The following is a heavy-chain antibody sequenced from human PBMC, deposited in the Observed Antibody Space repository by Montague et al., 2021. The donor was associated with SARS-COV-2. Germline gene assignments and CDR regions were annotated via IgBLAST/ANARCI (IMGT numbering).Heavy chain of an antibody. V-gene: IGHV4-59*12. CDR1: GASISSYD. Sequence: SETLSLTCSVSGASISSYDWSWIRQPPGKGLEWIAYHYPGGITGYNPSLKSRGTISVDTSKNQFSLKLRSMTAADTAVYYCARGRVGITMILVVIGYSYYFDYWGQGTLVTVSS. CDR3: ARGRVGITMILVVIGYSYYFDY. D-gene: IGHD3-22*01. CDR2: HYPGGIT. J-gene: IGHJ4*02.